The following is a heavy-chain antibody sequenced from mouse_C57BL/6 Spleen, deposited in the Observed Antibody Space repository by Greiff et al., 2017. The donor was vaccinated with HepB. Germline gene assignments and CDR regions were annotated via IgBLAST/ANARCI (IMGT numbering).Heavy chain of an antibody. CDR2: IYPGDGDT. Sequence: VQLQQSGPELVKPGASVKISCKASGYAFSSSWMNWVKQRPGKGLEWIGRIYPGDGDTNYNGKFKGKATLTADKSSSTAYMQLSSLTSEDSAVYFCARNIYYGSSPSMDYWGQGTSVTVSS. J-gene: IGHJ4*01. CDR1: GYAFSSSW. V-gene: IGHV1-82*01. CDR3: ARNIYYGSSPSMDY. D-gene: IGHD1-1*01.